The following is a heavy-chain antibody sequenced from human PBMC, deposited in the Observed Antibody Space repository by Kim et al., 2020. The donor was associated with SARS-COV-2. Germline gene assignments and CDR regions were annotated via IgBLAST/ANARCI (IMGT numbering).Heavy chain of an antibody. CDR1: GGSISSSSYY. V-gene: IGHV4-39*01. CDR3: ARRRATVTQTATTPPFDY. CDR2: IYYSGST. J-gene: IGHJ4*02. D-gene: IGHD4-17*01. Sequence: SETLSLTCTVSGGSISSSSYYWGWIRQPPGKGLEWIGSIYYSGSTYYNPSLKSRVTISVDTSKNQFSLKLSSVTAADTAVYYCARRRATVTQTATTPPFDYWGQGTLVTVSS.